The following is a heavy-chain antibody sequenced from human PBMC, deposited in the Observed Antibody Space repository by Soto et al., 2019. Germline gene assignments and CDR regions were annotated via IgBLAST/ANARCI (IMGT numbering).Heavy chain of an antibody. J-gene: IGHJ4*02. CDR1: GGSSSSSSYY. CDR3: ARENSSSWSPYFDY. V-gene: IGHV4-39*01. D-gene: IGHD6-13*01. Sequence: SETLSLTCTVSGGSSSSSSYYWGWIRQPPGKGLEWIGSIYYSGSTYYNPSLKSRVTISVDTSKNQFSLKLSSVTAADTAVYYCARENSSSWSPYFDYWGQGTLVTVSS. CDR2: IYYSGST.